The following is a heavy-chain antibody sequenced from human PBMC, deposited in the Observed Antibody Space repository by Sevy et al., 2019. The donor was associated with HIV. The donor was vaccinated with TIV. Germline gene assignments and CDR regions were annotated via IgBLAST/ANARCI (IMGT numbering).Heavy chain of an antibody. Sequence: GGSLRLSCAASGFTFSSYSMNWVRQAPGKGLEWVSYISSSSSTIYYADSVKGRFTISRDNAKNSLYLQMNSLRDEDTAVDYCARDLDYYDSSGDSRADAFDIWGQGTMVTVSS. CDR3: ARDLDYYDSSGDSRADAFDI. D-gene: IGHD3-22*01. CDR2: ISSSSSTI. CDR1: GFTFSSYS. J-gene: IGHJ3*02. V-gene: IGHV3-48*02.